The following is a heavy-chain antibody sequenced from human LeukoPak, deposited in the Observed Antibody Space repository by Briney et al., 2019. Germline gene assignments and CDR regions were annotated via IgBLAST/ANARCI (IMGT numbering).Heavy chain of an antibody. J-gene: IGHJ4*02. V-gene: IGHV3-72*01. CDR3: VRGHDSFDY. D-gene: IGHD3-3*01. Sequence: GGSLRLSCAASGFTFSSYAMDWVRQAAGKGLEWVGRSRNKDHRYSTEYATSVKGRFTISRDESTNSLFLQMNSLKIEDTALYYCVRGHDSFDYWGQGTLVTVSS. CDR2: SRNKDHRYST. CDR1: GFTFSSYA.